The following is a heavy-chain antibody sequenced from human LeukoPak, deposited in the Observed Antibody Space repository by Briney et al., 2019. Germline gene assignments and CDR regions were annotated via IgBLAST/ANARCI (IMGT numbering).Heavy chain of an antibody. CDR2: IIPIFGTA. V-gene: IGHV1-69*01. CDR1: GGTFSSYA. CDR3: ARRNSHIGSYRPSYYFDY. J-gene: IGHJ4*02. D-gene: IGHD1-26*01. Sequence: SVKVSCKASGGTFSSYAISWVRQAPGQGLEWMGGIIPIFGTANYAQKLQGRVTITADESTSTAYMELSSLRSEGTAVYYCARRNSHIGSYRPSYYFDYWGQGTLVTVSS.